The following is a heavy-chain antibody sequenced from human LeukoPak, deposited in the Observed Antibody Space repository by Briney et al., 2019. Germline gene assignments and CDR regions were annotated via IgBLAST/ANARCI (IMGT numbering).Heavy chain of an antibody. D-gene: IGHD6-6*01. Sequence: PSETLSHTCTVSSGSISSYYWSWIRQPPGKGLEWIGYIYYSGSTNYNPSLKSRVTISLDTSKNQFSLKLSSVTAADTAVYYCARVYDSSSPHFDYWGQGTLVTVSS. CDR2: IYYSGST. V-gene: IGHV4-59*01. CDR3: ARVYDSSSPHFDY. J-gene: IGHJ4*02. CDR1: SGSISSYY.